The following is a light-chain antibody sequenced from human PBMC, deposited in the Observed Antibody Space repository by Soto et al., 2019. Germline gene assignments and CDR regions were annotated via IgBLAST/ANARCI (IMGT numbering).Light chain of an antibody. Sequence: QSALTQPASVSGSPGQSITISCTGTSGDVGGYNYVSWYQVHPGKAPKVVIYEVTYQPSGVVNRFSGSKSGNTASLTISGLQAEDEADYYCTSCTSTRTVVFGGGTKLTVL. J-gene: IGLJ2*01. V-gene: IGLV2-14*01. CDR3: TSCTSTRTVV. CDR1: SGDVGGYNY. CDR2: EVT.